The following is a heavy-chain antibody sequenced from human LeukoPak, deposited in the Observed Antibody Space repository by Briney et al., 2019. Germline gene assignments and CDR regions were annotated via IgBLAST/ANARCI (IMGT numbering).Heavy chain of an antibody. J-gene: IGHJ4*02. V-gene: IGHV4-59*08. D-gene: IGHD3-10*01. CDR2: IYYSGST. CDR3: ARHVFGDDSYFDY. Sequence: SETLSLTCTVSGGSISSYYWSWIRQPPGKGLEWIGYIYYSGSTNYNPSLKSRLTIPVDTSKNQFSLKLSSVTAADTAVYYCARHVFGDDSYFDYWGQGTLVTVSS. CDR1: GGSISSYY.